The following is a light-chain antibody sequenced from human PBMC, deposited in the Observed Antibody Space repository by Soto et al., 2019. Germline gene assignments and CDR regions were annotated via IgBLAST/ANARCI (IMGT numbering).Light chain of an antibody. CDR2: DAS. CDR3: QQRSKWTLT. V-gene: IGKV3-11*01. J-gene: IGKJ4*01. CDR1: QSVSSY. Sequence: AQSPATLSLTTEERATLSCRASQSVSSYLAWYQQKPGQAPRLLIYDASNRATGIPARFSGSGSGTDFTLTISSLEPEDFAVYYCQQRSKWTLTFGGGTKVDIK.